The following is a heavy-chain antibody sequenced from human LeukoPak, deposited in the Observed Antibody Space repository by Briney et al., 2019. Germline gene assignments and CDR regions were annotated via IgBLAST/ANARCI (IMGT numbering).Heavy chain of an antibody. Sequence: GGSLRLSCAASGFTFSSYSMNWVRQAPGKGLEWVSSISSSSSYIYYADSVKGRFTISRDNAKNSLYLQMNSLRAEDTAVYYCARDKGYYASGFFDNWGQGALVSVSS. CDR1: GFTFSSYS. CDR2: ISSSSSYI. J-gene: IGHJ4*02. CDR3: ARDKGYYASGFFDN. D-gene: IGHD3-10*01. V-gene: IGHV3-21*01.